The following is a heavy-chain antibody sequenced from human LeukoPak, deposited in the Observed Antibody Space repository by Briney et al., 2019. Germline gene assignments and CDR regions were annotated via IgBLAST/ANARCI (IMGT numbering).Heavy chain of an antibody. D-gene: IGHD3-10*01. V-gene: IGHV4-4*07. CDR2: IYNSGST. J-gene: IGHJ3*02. CDR1: GGSISSYY. Sequence: SETLSLTCTVSGGSISSYYWSWIRQPAGKGLEWIGRIYNSGSTNYNPSLKSRVTISVDTSKNQFSLKLSSVTAADTAVYYCARRFGELLYDAFDIWGQGTMVTVSS. CDR3: ARRFGELLYDAFDI.